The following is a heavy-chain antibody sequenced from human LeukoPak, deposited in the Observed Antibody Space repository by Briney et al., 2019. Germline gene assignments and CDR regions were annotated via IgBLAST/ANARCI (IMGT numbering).Heavy chain of an antibody. J-gene: IGHJ5*02. V-gene: IGHV4-39*07. CDR2: IYYSGRT. D-gene: IGHD3-10*01. CDR1: GGSISSSSYY. Sequence: SETLSLTCTVSGGSISSSSYYWGWIRQPPGKGLEWIGSIYYSGRTYYNPSLKSRVTISVDTSKNQFSLKLSSVTAADTAVYYCARTMVRGVIRVNNWFDPWGQGTLVPVSS. CDR3: ARTMVRGVIRVNNWFDP.